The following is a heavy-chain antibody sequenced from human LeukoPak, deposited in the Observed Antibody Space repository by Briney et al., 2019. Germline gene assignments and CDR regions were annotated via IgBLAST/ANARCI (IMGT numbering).Heavy chain of an antibody. V-gene: IGHV4-39*01. CDR2: IYYSGST. J-gene: IGHJ6*03. D-gene: IGHD6-6*01. Sequence: PSETLSLTCTVSGGSISSSSYYWGWIRQPPGKGLEWIGSIYYSGSTYYNPSLKSRVTISVDTSKNQFSLKLSSVTAADTAVYYCARSKSSSSDYYYYYMDVWRERTTVTVSS. CDR1: GGSISSSSYY. CDR3: ARSKSSSSDYYYYYMDV.